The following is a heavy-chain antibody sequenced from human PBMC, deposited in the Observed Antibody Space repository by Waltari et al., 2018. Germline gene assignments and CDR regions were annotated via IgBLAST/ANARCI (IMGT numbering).Heavy chain of an antibody. CDR1: GYTFTSYY. Sequence: QVQLVQSGAEVKKPGASVKVSCKASGYTFTSYYMHWVRQAPGQGLEWMGIINPSGGSTSYAQKFQGRVTMTRNTSISTAYMELSSLRSEDTAVYYCARSYKLAVAAVDYWGQGTLVTVSS. D-gene: IGHD6-19*01. J-gene: IGHJ4*02. V-gene: IGHV1-46*01. CDR3: ARSYKLAVAAVDY. CDR2: INPSGGST.